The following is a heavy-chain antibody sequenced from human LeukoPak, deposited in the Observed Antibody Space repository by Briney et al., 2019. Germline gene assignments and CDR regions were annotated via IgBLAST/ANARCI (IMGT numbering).Heavy chain of an antibody. D-gene: IGHD4/OR15-4a*01. CDR1: GFTVSSNY. CDR2: IYSGGST. CDR3: AREKNRVVLTAPLQY. J-gene: IGHJ4*02. V-gene: IGHV3-66*01. Sequence: PGGSLRLSCAASGFTVSSNYMSWVRQAPGKGLEWVSVIYSGGSTYYADSVKGRFTISRDNSKNTLYLQMNSLRAEDTAVYYCAREKNRVVLTAPLQYWGQGTLVTVSS.